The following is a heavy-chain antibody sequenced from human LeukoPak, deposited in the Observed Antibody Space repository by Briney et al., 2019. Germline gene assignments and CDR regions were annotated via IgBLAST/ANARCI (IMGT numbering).Heavy chain of an antibody. CDR3: AKFYFDWLVDY. CDR2: IKGMGGST. CDR1: GFTFSSYA. V-gene: IGHV3-23*01. D-gene: IGHD3-9*01. J-gene: IGHJ4*02. Sequence: PGGSLRLSCEASGFTFSSYAMSWVRRAPGKGREWVPPIKGMGGSTYYEDSVKGRFTISRDNSKNTLYLQMNSLRAEDTAVYYCAKFYFDWLVDYWGQGTLVTVSS.